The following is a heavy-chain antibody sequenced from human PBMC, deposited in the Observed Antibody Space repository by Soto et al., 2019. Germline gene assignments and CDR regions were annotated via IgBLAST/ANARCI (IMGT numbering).Heavy chain of an antibody. J-gene: IGHJ4*02. D-gene: IGHD6-13*01. CDR2: MNPNTGNT. CDR3: ARGFSSYSDF. Sequence: ASVKVSWKAYGYTFIYFDINWLRQAAGQVLEWMGWMNPNTGNTAYAQKFQVRLTLTMDTSISAAYMDLSSLTSEDTAVYYCARGFSSYSDFWAQGTLVTVSS. CDR1: GYTFIYFD. V-gene: IGHV1-8*01.